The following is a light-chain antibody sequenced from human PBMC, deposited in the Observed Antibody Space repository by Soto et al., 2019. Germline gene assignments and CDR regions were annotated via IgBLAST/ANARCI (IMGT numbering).Light chain of an antibody. CDR1: SSDVGSYNL. Sequence: QSALTQPASVSGSPGQSITISCTGTSSDVGSYNLVSWYQQHPGKAPKLIIYDVTSRPSGVSRPFSGSKSGNTASLTISGLQAEDEADYYCCSYAGYNTDVFGTGTKLTVL. V-gene: IGLV2-23*02. CDR3: CSYAGYNTDV. J-gene: IGLJ1*01. CDR2: DVT.